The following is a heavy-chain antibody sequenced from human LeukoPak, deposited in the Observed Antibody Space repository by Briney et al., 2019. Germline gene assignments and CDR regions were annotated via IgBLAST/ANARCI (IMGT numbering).Heavy chain of an antibody. D-gene: IGHD6-19*01. V-gene: IGHV1-69*13. CDR1: GGTFSSYA. Sequence: ASVKVSCKASGGTFSSYAISWVRQAPGQGLEWMGGIIPIFGTANYAQKFQGRVTITADESTSTAYMELSSLRSEDTAVYYCARGLESSGWYGMDFWGQGTTIIVSS. J-gene: IGHJ6*02. CDR3: ARGLESSGWYGMDF. CDR2: IIPIFGTA.